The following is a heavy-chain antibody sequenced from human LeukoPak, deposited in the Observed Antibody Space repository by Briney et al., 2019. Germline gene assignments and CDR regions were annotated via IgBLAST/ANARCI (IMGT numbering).Heavy chain of an antibody. CDR3: ARNAYGAQTPSDV. CDR2: IGGGGEST. V-gene: IGHV3-23*01. Sequence: GGSLRLSCAASGFTFSSYAMSWVRQAPGKGLEWVSTIGGGGESTYYADSVKGRFTISRDNSKNTVYLQMNSLRAEDTAVYYCARNAYGAQTPSDVWGQGTTVTVSS. D-gene: IGHD4-17*01. J-gene: IGHJ6*02. CDR1: GFTFSSYA.